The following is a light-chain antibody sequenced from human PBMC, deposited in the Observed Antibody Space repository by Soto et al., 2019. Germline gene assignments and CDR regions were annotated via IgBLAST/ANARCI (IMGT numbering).Light chain of an antibody. J-gene: IGLJ3*02. CDR2: EVS. V-gene: IGLV2-23*02. CDR3: CAYAGGSVYVL. Sequence: QSALTQPASVSGSHGQSITISCTATSGDVGNYNLVSWYQQHPGKAPHLMIYEVSKRPSGVSNRFSGSKSGNTASLTISGLQAEDEADYYCCAYAGGSVYVLFGGGTKVTVL. CDR1: SGDVGNYNL.